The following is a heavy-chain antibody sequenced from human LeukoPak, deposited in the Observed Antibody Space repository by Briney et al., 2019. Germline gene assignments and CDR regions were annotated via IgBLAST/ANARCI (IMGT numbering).Heavy chain of an antibody. CDR2: INPNSGGT. D-gene: IGHD5-18*01. J-gene: IGHJ6*03. CDR3: ARETGHSYGYVLVESYYYYYMDV. Sequence: GASVKVSCKASGYTFTGYYMHWVRQAPGQGLEWMGWINPNSGGTNYAQKFQGRVTMTRDTSISTAYMELSRLRSDDTAVYYCARETGHSYGYVLVESYYYYYMDVWGKGTTVTISS. CDR1: GYTFTGYY. V-gene: IGHV1-2*02.